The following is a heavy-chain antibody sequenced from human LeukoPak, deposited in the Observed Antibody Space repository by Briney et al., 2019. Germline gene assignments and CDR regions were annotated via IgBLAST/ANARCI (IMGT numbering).Heavy chain of an antibody. CDR1: GYSISSGYY. CDR3: ARLTSNGATYFEY. CDR2: IHHSGST. Sequence: SETLSLTCTVSGYSISSGYYWGWIRQPPGQGLEWIGSIHHSGSTYYNPSLKSRVTISVDTSKNQFSLKLSSVTAADTAVYYCARLTSNGATYFEYWGQGTLVTVSS. D-gene: IGHD2-2*01. V-gene: IGHV4-38-2*02. J-gene: IGHJ4*02.